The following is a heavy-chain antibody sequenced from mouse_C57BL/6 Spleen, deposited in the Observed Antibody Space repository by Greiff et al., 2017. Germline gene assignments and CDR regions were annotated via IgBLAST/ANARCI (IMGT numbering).Heavy chain of an antibody. CDR2: ISSGGSYT. J-gene: IGHJ3*01. V-gene: IGHV5-6*01. Sequence: EVKLQESGGDLVKPGGSLKLSCAASGFTFSSYGMSWVRQTPDKRLEWVATISSGGSYTYYPDSVKGRFTISRDNAKNTLYLQMSSLKSEDTAMYYCARPPYNYGSRGAWFAYWGQGTLVTVSA. CDR1: GFTFSSYG. CDR3: ARPPYNYGSRGAWFAY. D-gene: IGHD1-1*01.